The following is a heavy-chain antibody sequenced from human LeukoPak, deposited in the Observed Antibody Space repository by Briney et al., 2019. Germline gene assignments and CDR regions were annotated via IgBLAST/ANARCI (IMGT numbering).Heavy chain of an antibody. CDR1: GGTFTELS. D-gene: IGHD3-10*02. J-gene: IGHJ4*02. Sequence: ASVKVSCKASGGTFTELSMHWVRQAPGKGLEWMGGFDPEDGETIYAQKFQGRVTMTEDTSTDTAYMELSSLRSEDTAVYYCATGVFGARQDWGQGTLVTVSS. V-gene: IGHV1-24*01. CDR2: FDPEDGET. CDR3: ATGVFGARQD.